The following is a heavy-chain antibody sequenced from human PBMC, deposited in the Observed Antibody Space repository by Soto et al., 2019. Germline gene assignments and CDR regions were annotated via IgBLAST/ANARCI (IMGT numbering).Heavy chain of an antibody. V-gene: IGHV4-34*01. Sequence: PSGNPSPPCAVFWGSFRGYYWSWIPPPPREGVEWIGEINHSGSTNYNPSLKSRVTISVDTSKNQFSLKLSSVTAADTAVYYCARDPLKSRFLEWLSTPSYYMDVWGKGTTVTVSS. D-gene: IGHD3-3*01. CDR3: ARDPLKSRFLEWLSTPSYYMDV. J-gene: IGHJ6*03. CDR2: INHSGST. CDR1: WGSFRGYY.